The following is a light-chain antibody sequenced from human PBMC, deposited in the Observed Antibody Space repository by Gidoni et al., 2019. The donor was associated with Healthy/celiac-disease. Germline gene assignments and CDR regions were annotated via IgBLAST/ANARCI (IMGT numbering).Light chain of an antibody. J-gene: IGKJ3*01. CDR3: QQYDNLQTMIT. CDR2: DAS. CDR1: QDISNY. V-gene: IGKV1-33*01. Sequence: DIQMTQSPSSLSASVGDRVTITCQASQDISNYLNWYQQKPGKAPKLLIYDASNLETGVPSRFSGSGSGTDFTFTISSLQPEDIATYYCQQYDNLQTMITFGPGTKVDIK.